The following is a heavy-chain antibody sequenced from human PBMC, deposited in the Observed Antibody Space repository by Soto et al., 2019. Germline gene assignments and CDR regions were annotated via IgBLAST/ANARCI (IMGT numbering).Heavy chain of an antibody. D-gene: IGHD3-22*01. CDR2: IYPGDSAT. CDR1: GYSFTSYW. J-gene: IGHJ6*02. CDR3: ARAYDSSGYYYDYYGMDV. V-gene: IGHV5-51*01. Sequence: PGESLKISCKGSGYSFTSYWIGWVRQLPEKGLEWMGIIYPGDSATRYSPSFQGQVTISADTSISTAYLQWSSRKASDTAMYYCARAYDSSGYYYDYYGMDVWGQRTTVTVS.